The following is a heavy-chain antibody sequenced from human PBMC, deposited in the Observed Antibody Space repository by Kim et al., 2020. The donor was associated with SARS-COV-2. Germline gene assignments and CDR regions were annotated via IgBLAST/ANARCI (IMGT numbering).Heavy chain of an antibody. V-gene: IGHV3-73*01. Sequence: AYAASVKGRFTVSRDDSKNTAYLQMSSLRTEDTAVYYCTKWDGEKVFDYWGQGTLVTVSS. CDR3: TKWDGEKVFDY. J-gene: IGHJ4*02. D-gene: IGHD4-17*01.